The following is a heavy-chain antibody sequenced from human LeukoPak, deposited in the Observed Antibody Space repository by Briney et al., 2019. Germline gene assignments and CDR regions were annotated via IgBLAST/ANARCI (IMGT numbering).Heavy chain of an antibody. Sequence: PSETLSLTCTVSGGSISSYYWSWIRQPPGEGLEWIGYIHYSGSTNYNPSLKSRVTISVDTSKNQFSLKLSSVTAADTAVYYCARVRRAAAIRWFDPWGQGTLVTVSS. D-gene: IGHD6-13*01. CDR2: IHYSGST. CDR1: GGSISSYY. V-gene: IGHV4-59*12. CDR3: ARVRRAAAIRWFDP. J-gene: IGHJ5*02.